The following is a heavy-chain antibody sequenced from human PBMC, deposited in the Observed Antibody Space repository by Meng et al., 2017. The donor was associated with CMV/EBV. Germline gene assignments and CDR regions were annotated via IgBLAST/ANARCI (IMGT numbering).Heavy chain of an antibody. CDR3: ARDQEPYCSGGSCYPGWFDP. V-gene: IGHV4-59*01. CDR1: RGSSSGYT. CDR2: IYCIGST. J-gene: IGHJ5*02. Sequence: GQGGGRLSETLSSSLVACRGSSSGYTWSWIRQAPGKGREWIGYIYCIGSTNYNTTLKGRVNISVDTSKNQFSLKLSSETAADTAVYNCARDQEPYCSGGSCYPGWFDPWGQGTLVTVSS. D-gene: IGHD2-15*01.